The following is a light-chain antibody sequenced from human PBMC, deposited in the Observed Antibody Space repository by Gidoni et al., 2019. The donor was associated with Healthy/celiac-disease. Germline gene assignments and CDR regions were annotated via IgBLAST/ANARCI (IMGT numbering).Light chain of an antibody. J-gene: IGKJ5*01. CDR1: PSVRSY. CDR2: DAS. V-gene: IGKV3-11*01. CDR3: QQRSNWPLG. Sequence: DIVMTQPPAILSLSPGERATLSCRASPSVRSYLARYQQKPGQAPRLLIYDASNRATGIPARFSGSGSGTDFTLTISSLEPEDFAVYYCQQRSNWPLGFGQGTRLEIK.